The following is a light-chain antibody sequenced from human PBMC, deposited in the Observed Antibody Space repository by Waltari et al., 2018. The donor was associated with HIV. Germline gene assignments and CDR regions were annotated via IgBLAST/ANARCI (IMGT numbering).Light chain of an antibody. CDR3: QQDATSPT. CDR2: AAS. CDR1: QIIRDNF. V-gene: IGKV3-20*01. J-gene: IGKJ1*01. Sequence: DILFTPTPGTLSLSPGQRAPLSCWTSQIIRDNFLAWYQQRPGQAPRLLMFAASSRATRIQDRFTGSCCGTEFSLTIARLEPEDYAVYYCQQDATSPTFGNGTKVEV.